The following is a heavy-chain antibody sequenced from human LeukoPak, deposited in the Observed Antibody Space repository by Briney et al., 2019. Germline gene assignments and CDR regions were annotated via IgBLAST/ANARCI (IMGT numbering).Heavy chain of an antibody. Sequence: SETLSLTCAVSGASISSSNWLSWVRQPPGKGLEWIGEIYHSGSTNYNPSLKSRVTISVDTSKNQFSLKLSSVTAADPAVYYCARTTMVRGTYYMDVWGKGTTVTISS. CDR2: IYHSGST. V-gene: IGHV4-4*02. J-gene: IGHJ6*03. D-gene: IGHD3-10*01. CDR1: GASISSSNW. CDR3: ARTTMVRGTYYMDV.